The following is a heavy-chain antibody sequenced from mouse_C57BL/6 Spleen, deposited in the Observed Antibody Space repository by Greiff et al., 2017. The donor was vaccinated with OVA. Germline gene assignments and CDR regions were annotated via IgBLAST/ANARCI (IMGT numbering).Heavy chain of an antibody. D-gene: IGHD2-4*01. CDR2: IWPGGGT. J-gene: IGHJ3*01. V-gene: IGHV2-9-1*01. CDR1: GFSLTSYA. CDR3: ASYDYDAPCAC. Sequence: VQLQESGPGLVAPSQSLSLTCTVSGFSLTSYAISWVRQPPGKGLEWLGVIWPGGGTNYNSALKYRLSISKDNSKSQVFLKMNSLQTDDTARYCCASYDYDAPCACWGQGTLVTVSA.